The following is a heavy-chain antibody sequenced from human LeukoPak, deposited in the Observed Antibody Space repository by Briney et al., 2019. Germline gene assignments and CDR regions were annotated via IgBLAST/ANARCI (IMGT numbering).Heavy chain of an antibody. V-gene: IGHV3-53*01. Sequence: PGGSMRLSCAASGFTVSSNYMSWVRQAPGKGLEWVSVIYSGGSTYYADSVKGRFTISRDNSKNTLYLQMNSLRAEDTAVYYCARDLDYPDAFDIWGQGTMVTVSS. CDR3: ARDLDYPDAFDI. CDR2: IYSGGST. CDR1: GFTVSSNY. J-gene: IGHJ3*02. D-gene: IGHD4/OR15-4a*01.